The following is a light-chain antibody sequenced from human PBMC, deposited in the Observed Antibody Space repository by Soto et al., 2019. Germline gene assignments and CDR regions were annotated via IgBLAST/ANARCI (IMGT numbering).Light chain of an antibody. CDR3: GTWDSSLSAAV. V-gene: IGLV1-51*01. J-gene: IGLJ1*01. CDR1: NSNIGNNY. Sequence: QSVLAQPPSVSATPGQTVTISCSGSNSNIGNNYVSWYQQLPGTAPKLLIYDNNKRPSEIPDRFSGSKSGPSATLGITGLXTGDEADYYCGTWDSSLSAAVFGTGTKVTVL. CDR2: DNN.